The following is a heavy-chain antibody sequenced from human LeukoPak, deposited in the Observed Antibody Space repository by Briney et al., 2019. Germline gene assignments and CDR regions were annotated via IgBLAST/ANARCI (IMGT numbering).Heavy chain of an antibody. CDR3: ASRPYPYDSSGYYSFYFDY. CDR2: INHSGNT. V-gene: IGHV4-34*01. J-gene: IGHJ4*02. Sequence: ASETLSLTCAVYGDSFSDYNWSWVRQPPGKGLEWIGQINHSGNTKYNPSLKSRVTISVDTSKNQFSLKLSSVTAADTAVYYCASRPYPYDSSGYYSFYFDYWGQGTLVTVSS. CDR1: GDSFSDYN. D-gene: IGHD3-22*01.